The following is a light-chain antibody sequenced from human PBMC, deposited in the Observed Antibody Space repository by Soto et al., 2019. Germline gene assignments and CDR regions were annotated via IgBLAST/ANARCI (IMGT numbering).Light chain of an antibody. CDR2: GTS. CDR3: QQYNNWPRT. V-gene: IGKV3-15*01. Sequence: EIVMTQSPATLSVSPGERATLSCRASQSVSSDLAWYHQKPGQAPRLLIYGTSTRATGIPGRFSGSGSGTEFTLTINSLQSEDFAVYYCQQYNNWPRTFGQGTKVEIK. CDR1: QSVSSD. J-gene: IGKJ1*01.